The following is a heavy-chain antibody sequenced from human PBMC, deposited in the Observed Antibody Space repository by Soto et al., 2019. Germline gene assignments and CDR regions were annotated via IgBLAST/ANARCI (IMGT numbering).Heavy chain of an antibody. CDR1: GFSLSTSGVG. CDR3: APVVRFLEWLSPYHFDY. D-gene: IGHD3-3*01. CDR2: IYWNDDK. Sequence: SGPTLVKPTQPLTLTCTFSGFSLSTSGVGVGWIRQPPGKALEWLALIYWNDDKRYSPSLKSRLTITKDTSKNQVVLTMTNMDPVDTATYYCAPVVRFLEWLSPYHFDYWGQGTLVTVSS. J-gene: IGHJ4*02. V-gene: IGHV2-5*01.